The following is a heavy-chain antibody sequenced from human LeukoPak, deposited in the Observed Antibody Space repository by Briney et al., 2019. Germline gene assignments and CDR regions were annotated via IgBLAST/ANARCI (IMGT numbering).Heavy chain of an antibody. CDR3: ARDGRGWYKDY. J-gene: IGHJ4*02. Sequence: GGSLRLSCAASGFTFDDYAMHWVRQAPGKGLEWVSLISWNGGSTYYADSVKGRFTISRDNSKNSLYLQMNSLRAEDTAVYYCARDGRGWYKDYWGQGTLVTVSS. CDR1: GFTFDDYA. V-gene: IGHV3-43D*03. D-gene: IGHD6-19*01. CDR2: ISWNGGST.